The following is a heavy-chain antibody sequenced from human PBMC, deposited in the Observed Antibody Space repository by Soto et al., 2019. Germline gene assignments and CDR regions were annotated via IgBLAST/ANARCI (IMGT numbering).Heavy chain of an antibody. V-gene: IGHV1-69*01. CDR3: ARDGVDVSRTTVRHGALDI. CDR1: GGSFSTYG. CDR2: FIPVFTTA. D-gene: IGHD4-17*01. Sequence: QVQLVQSGAEVKKPGSSVKVSCKASGGSFSTYGISWVRQAPGQGLEWMGGFIPVFTTAKYAQKFQGRVSITAVESTYTAYMELSSLRSEDTAVYFCARDGVDVSRTTVRHGALDIWGQGTVVTVSS. J-gene: IGHJ3*02.